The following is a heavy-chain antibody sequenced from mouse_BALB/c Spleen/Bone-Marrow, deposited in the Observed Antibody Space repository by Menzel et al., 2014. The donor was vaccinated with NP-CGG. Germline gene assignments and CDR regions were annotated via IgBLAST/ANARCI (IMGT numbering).Heavy chain of an antibody. J-gene: IGHJ1*01. V-gene: IGHV2-2*02. D-gene: IGHD4-1*01. CDR3: ARKELGLNWYFDV. Sequence: QVQLKQSGPGLVQPSQSLSITCTVSGFSLTSYGVHWVRQSPGKGLEWLGVTWSGGSTDYNAAFISRLSISKDNSKSQVFFKMNSLQANDTAIYYCARKELGLNWYFDVWGAGTTVTVSS. CDR2: TWSGGST. CDR1: GFSLTSYG.